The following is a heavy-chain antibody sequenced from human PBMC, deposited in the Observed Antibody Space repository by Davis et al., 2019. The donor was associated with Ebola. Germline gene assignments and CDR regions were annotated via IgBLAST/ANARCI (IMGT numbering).Heavy chain of an antibody. V-gene: IGHV3-30*18. D-gene: IGHD3-10*01. CDR1: GFTFSSYG. CDR2: ISYDGSKK. Sequence: GESLKISCVASGFTFSSYGMHWVRQAPGEGLDWVGLISYDGSKKYYADSVKGRFTISRDNSKNTLFLQLDSLRTEDTAVYYCAKVKARLELLDPFDYWGQGTLVTVSS. J-gene: IGHJ4*02. CDR3: AKVKARLELLDPFDY.